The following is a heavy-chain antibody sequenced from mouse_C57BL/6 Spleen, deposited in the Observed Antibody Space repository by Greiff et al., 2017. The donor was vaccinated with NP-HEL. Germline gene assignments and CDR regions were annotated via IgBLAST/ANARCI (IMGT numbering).Heavy chain of an antibody. V-gene: IGHV1-22*01. CDR2: INPNNGGT. CDR1: GYTFTDYY. CDR3: AEEGDAGNFDY. Sequence: VQLQQSGPELVKPGASVKMSCKASGYTFTDYYMHWVKQSHGKSLEWIGYINPNNGGTSYNQKFKGKATLTVNKSSSTAYMELRSLTSGDSAVYYCAEEGDAGNFDYWGQGTTLTVSS. J-gene: IGHJ2*01.